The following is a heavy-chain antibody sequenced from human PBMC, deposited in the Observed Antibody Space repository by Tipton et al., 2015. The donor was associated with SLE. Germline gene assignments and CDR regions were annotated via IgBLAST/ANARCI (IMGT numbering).Heavy chain of an antibody. J-gene: IGHJ4*02. CDR3: ARSAGYSSSWAHFDY. Sequence: TLSLTCSVSGGSISDYYWGWIRQPPGKGLEWIGDINHSGRIDYNPSLKSRVTISVDTSKNQFSLRLSSVTAADTAVYYCARSAGYSSSWAHFDYWGQGTLVTVSS. D-gene: IGHD6-13*01. V-gene: IGHV4-34*01. CDR2: INHSGRI. CDR1: GGSISDYY.